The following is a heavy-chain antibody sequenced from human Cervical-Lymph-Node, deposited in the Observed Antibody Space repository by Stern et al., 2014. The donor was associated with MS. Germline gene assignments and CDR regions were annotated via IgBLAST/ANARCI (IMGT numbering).Heavy chain of an antibody. J-gene: IGHJ4*02. CDR3: MRGDY. CDR2: ISYSGAT. V-gene: IGHV4-31*03. CDR1: GDSIKTFGYY. Sequence: QVQLQESGPGLVKPSQTLSLTCTVSGDSIKTFGYYWSWVRQSPGKGLEWIGFISYSGATFYNESLKSRVTILEGTSTNQFSLRLTSVTATDTAVYFCMRGDYWGRGILVTVSS.